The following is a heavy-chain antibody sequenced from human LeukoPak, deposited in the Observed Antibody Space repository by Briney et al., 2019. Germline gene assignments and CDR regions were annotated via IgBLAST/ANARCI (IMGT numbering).Heavy chain of an antibody. V-gene: IGHV4-30-4*01. Sequence: SQTLSLTCTVSGAPISSGDYYWSWIRQSPGKGLEWIGYIYYSGSTSYNPSLKSRITISVDTSKNQFSLKLTSVTAADTAMYYCARGPNYVWGSYRYFDYWGQGTLVTVSS. D-gene: IGHD3-16*02. CDR2: IYYSGST. CDR3: ARGPNYVWGSYRYFDY. CDR1: GAPISSGDYY. J-gene: IGHJ4*02.